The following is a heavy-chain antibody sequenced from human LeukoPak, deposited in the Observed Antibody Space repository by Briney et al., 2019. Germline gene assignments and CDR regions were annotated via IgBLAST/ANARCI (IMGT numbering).Heavy chain of an antibody. J-gene: IGHJ5*02. D-gene: IGHD5-18*01. CDR1: GFTFNTFG. CDR2: ITGSATTT. CDR3: ARDVGYRSWFDP. Sequence: PGGSLRLFCATSGFTFNTFGMHWVRQAPGKGLEWVSYITGSATTTYYADSVKGRFTISRDNGKNSLYLQMNSLRAEDTSVYYCARDVGYRSWFDPWGQGTLVIVSS. V-gene: IGHV3-48*01.